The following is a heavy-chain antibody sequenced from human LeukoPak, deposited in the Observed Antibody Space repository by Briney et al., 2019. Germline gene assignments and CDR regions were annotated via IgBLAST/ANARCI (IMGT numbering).Heavy chain of an antibody. CDR2: IYYSGST. CDR1: GGSISSYY. D-gene: IGHD5-18*01. V-gene: IGHV4-59*12. Sequence: TXSXXCXVSGGSISSYYWSWIRQPPGKGLEWIGYIYYSGSTNYNPSLKSRVTISVDTSKNQFSLKRSSVTAADTAVYYCARXRXVGYSYGYGLFDYWGQGTLVTVSS. CDR3: ARXRXVGYSYGYGLFDY. J-gene: IGHJ4*02.